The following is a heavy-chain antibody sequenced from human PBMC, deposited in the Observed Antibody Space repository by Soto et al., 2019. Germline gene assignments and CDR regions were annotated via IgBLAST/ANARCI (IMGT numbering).Heavy chain of an antibody. V-gene: IGHV3-30-3*01. CDR1: GFTLSNYA. J-gene: IGHJ4*02. CDR3: ARAGPDPYYYDYSGFGPDY. CDR2: ISYDGSNK. D-gene: IGHD3-22*01. Sequence: QVQLVESGGGVVQPGGSLRLSCAGSGFTLSNYAMHWVRQAPGKGLEWVAVISYDGSNKFYADSVKGRFTISKDNSKNTLYLQMNSLRAEYTAVYYCARAGPDPYYYDYSGFGPDYWGQGTLVTVSS.